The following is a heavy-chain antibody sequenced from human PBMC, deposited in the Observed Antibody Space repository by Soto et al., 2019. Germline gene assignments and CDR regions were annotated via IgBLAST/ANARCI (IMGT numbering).Heavy chain of an antibody. Sequence: GGSLRLSCAASGFTFSSYVMSWVRQAPGKGLESVSAISGSGGSTYYADSVKGRFTISRDNSKNTLYLQMNSLRVEDTAVYYCARTRGPDYWGQGTLVTVSS. V-gene: IGHV3-23*01. CDR1: GFTFSSYV. J-gene: IGHJ4*02. CDR2: ISGSGGST. D-gene: IGHD2-8*02. CDR3: ARTRGPDY.